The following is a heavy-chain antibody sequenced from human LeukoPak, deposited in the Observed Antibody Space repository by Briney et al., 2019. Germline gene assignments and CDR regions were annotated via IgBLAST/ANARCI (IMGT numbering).Heavy chain of an antibody. CDR3: ATRAAPRVFDH. V-gene: IGHV3-48*01. Sequence: GGSLRLSCAASGFTFSSYSMNWVRQAPGKGLEWVSYISSSSSTIYYADSVEGRFTISRDNFKNTVSLQMNSLRGEDTAVYYCATRAAPRVFDHWGQGVLVTVSS. J-gene: IGHJ4*02. CDR2: ISSSSSTI. CDR1: GFTFSSYS.